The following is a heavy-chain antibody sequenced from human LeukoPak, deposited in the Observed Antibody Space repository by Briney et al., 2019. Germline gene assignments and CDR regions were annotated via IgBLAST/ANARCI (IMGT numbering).Heavy chain of an antibody. CDR2: INPNSGGT. J-gene: IGHJ4*02. V-gene: IGHV1-2*02. CDR1: GYTFTGYY. CDR3: ARALLVDSYGYYFDY. Sequence: GASVKVSCKASGYTFTGYYMHWVRQAPGQGLEWMGWINPNSGGTNYAQKFQGRVTMTRDTSISTAYMELSSLRSEDTAVYYCARALLVDSYGYYFDYWGQGTLVTVSS. D-gene: IGHD5-18*01.